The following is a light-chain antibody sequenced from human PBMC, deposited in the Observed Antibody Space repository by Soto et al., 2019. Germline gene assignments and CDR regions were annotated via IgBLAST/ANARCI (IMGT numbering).Light chain of an antibody. CDR3: QQYGSSPPIT. V-gene: IGKV3-11*01. CDR1: QSVSNS. CDR2: DVS. J-gene: IGKJ5*01. Sequence: EIVLTQSPATLSLSPGERVTLSCRASQSVSNSLAWYQQKPGQPPRLLIYDVSNRATGIPARFSGSGSGTDFTLTITSLEPEDFAVYYCQQYGSSPPITFGQGTRLEIK.